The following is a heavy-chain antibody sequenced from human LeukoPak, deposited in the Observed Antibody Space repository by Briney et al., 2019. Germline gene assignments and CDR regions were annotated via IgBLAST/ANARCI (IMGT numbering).Heavy chain of an antibody. CDR1: GFTFSSYS. CDR2: ISSSSSYI. Sequence: GGSLRLSRAASGFTFSSYSMNWVRQAPGKGLEWVSSISSSSSYIYYADSVKGRFTVSRDNAKNSLYLQMNSLRAEDTAVYYCARDRGRVGAAMDVWGKGTTVTVSS. V-gene: IGHV3-21*01. D-gene: IGHD1-26*01. CDR3: ARDRGRVGAAMDV. J-gene: IGHJ6*03.